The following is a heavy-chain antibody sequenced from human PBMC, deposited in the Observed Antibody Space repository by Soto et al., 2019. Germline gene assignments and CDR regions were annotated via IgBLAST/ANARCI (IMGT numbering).Heavy chain of an antibody. D-gene: IGHD6-19*01. CDR2: IWYDGSNK. J-gene: IGHJ4*02. CDR1: GFTFSSYG. Sequence: QVQLVESGGGVVQPGRSLRLSCAASGFTFSSYGMHWVRQAPGKGLEWVAVIWYDGSNKYYADSVKGRFTISRDNSKNTLYLQMNSLRAEDTAVYYCASGMSWLVRQYYFDYWGQGTLVTVSS. V-gene: IGHV3-33*01. CDR3: ASGMSWLVRQYYFDY.